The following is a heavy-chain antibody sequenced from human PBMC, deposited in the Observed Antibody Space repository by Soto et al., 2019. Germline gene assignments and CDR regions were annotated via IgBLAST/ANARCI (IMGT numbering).Heavy chain of an antibody. CDR1: GGSISSGGYY. J-gene: IGHJ5*02. CDR2: IYYSGGT. CDR3: ARVLCSSTSCYRFDP. Sequence: SETRSLTCTVSGGSISSGGYYWSWIRQHPGKGLEWIGYIYYSGGTYYNPSLKSRGTISVDTSKNQFSLKLSSVTAADTAVYYCARVLCSSTSCYRFDPWGQGTLVTVSS. V-gene: IGHV4-31*03. D-gene: IGHD2-2*01.